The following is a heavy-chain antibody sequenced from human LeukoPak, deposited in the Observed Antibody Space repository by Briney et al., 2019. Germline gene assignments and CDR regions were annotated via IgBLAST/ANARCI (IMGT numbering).Heavy chain of an antibody. CDR3: AREGDGSYLNY. CDR2: IASSGATI. J-gene: IGHJ4*02. Sequence: GGSLRLSCAASGFTFNTYNMNWVRQAPGKGLEWTSFIASSGATIYYAGSVKGRFTISRDSAKNSLYLQMDSLRAEDTAVYYCAREGDGSYLNYWGQGTLVTVSS. CDR1: GFTFNTYN. V-gene: IGHV3-48*01. D-gene: IGHD1-26*01.